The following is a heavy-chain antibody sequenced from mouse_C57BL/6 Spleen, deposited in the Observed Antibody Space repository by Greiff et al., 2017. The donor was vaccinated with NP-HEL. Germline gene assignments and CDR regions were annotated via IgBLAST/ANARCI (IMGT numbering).Heavy chain of an antibody. CDR2: IYPGSGRT. Sequence: QVQLQQPGAELVKPGASVKMSCEASGYTFTSYWITWVKQRPGQGLEWIGDIYPGSGRTNYNEKFKSKATLTVDTSSSTAYMQLSSLTSEDSAVYYCAGSSYDYYAMDYWGQGTSVTVSS. D-gene: IGHD1-1*01. J-gene: IGHJ4*01. V-gene: IGHV1-55*01. CDR3: AGSSYDYYAMDY. CDR1: GYTFTSYW.